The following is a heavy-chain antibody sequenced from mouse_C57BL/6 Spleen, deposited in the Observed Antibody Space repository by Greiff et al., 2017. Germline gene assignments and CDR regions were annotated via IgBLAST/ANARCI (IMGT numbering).Heavy chain of an antibody. J-gene: IGHJ2*01. V-gene: IGHV2-2*01. CDR2: IWSGGST. CDR3: ARGKGTGTKYYFDY. D-gene: IGHD4-1*01. Sequence: QVQLQQSGPGLVQPSQSLSITCTVSGFSLTSYGVHWVRQSPGKGLEWLGVIWSGGSTDYNAAFISRLSISKDNSKSQVFFTMNSLQADDTAIYYCARGKGTGTKYYFDYWGQGTTLTVSS. CDR1: GFSLTSYG.